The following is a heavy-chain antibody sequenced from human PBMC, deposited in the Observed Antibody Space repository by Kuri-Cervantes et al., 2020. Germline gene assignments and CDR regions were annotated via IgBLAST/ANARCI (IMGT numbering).Heavy chain of an antibody. CDR2: ISGGGGST. V-gene: IGHV3-23*01. Sequence: GESLKISCAASGFTFSSYAMSWVRQAPGKGLEWVSAISGGGGSTYYADSAKGRFTISRDNSKNTLYLQMNSLRAEDTAVYYCAKSADLLWFGELLGGMDVWGQGTTVTVSS. CDR3: AKSADLLWFGELLGGMDV. CDR1: GFTFSSYA. D-gene: IGHD3-10*01. J-gene: IGHJ6*02.